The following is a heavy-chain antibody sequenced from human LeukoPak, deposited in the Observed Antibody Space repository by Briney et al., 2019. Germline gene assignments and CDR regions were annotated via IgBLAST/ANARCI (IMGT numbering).Heavy chain of an antibody. Sequence: SETLSLTCSVSGGSISSYSWTWIRQPAGKGLEWIGRIYATGSTNFNPSLKSRVTMSVDTSKSQFSLNLSSVTAADTAVYYCARAPAGSSKYEYWGQGIPVTVSS. CDR1: GGSISSYS. J-gene: IGHJ4*02. D-gene: IGHD6-13*01. CDR3: ARAPAGSSKYEY. V-gene: IGHV4-4*07. CDR2: IYATGST.